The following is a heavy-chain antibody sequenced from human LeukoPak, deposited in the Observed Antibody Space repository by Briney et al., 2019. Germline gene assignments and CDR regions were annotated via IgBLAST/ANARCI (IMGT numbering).Heavy chain of an antibody. Sequence: GGSLRPSCAASGFTFKSYGMHWVRQAPGKGLKWVAFIRYDESNKYYADSVKGRFTISRDNSKNTLYLQMNSLRAEDTAVYYCAKDYGVTGTGGAWLDPWGQGTLVTVSS. CDR3: AKDYGVTGTGGAWLDP. J-gene: IGHJ5*02. CDR2: IRYDESNK. D-gene: IGHD1-20*01. CDR1: GFTFKSYG. V-gene: IGHV3-30*02.